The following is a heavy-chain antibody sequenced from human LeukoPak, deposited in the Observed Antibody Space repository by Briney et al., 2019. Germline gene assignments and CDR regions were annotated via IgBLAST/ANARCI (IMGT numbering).Heavy chain of an antibody. CDR2: ISSSGSTI. D-gene: IGHD3-22*01. J-gene: IGHJ4*02. V-gene: IGHV3-48*03. Sequence: GGSLRLSCAASGLTFSSYEMNWVRQAPGKGLESVSYISSSGSTIYYADSVKGRFTISRDNAKNSLYLQMNSLRAEDTAVYYRARGVYYYDSSGYSLFDYWGQGTLVTVSS. CDR3: ARGVYYYDSSGYSLFDY. CDR1: GLTFSSYE.